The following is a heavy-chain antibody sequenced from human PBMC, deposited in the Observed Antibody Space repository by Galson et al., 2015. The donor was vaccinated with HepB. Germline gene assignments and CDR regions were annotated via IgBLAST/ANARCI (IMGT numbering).Heavy chain of an antibody. J-gene: IGHJ4*02. CDR3: ARRAAYYYGSGSWYYFDY. CDR2: IYYSGST. V-gene: IGHV4-39*01. D-gene: IGHD3-10*01. Sequence: ETLSLTCTVSGGSISSSSYYWGWIRQPPGKGLEWIGRIYYSGSTYYNPSLKSRVTISVDTSKNQFSLKLSSVTAADTAVYYCARRAAYYYGSGSWYYFDYWGQGTLVTVSS. CDR1: GGSISSSSYY.